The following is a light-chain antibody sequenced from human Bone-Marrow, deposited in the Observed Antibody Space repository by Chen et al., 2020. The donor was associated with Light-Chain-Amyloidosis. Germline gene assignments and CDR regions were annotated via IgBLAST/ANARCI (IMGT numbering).Light chain of an antibody. CDR1: QSISGW. CDR2: QAS. CDR3: QHYNSSSPMYT. J-gene: IGKJ2*01. Sequence: DIQMTQAPSTLSASVGDRVTITCRASQSISGWLAWYQQKPGKAPKLLIYQASTLESGVPSRFSGSGSGTEFTLTISSLCPDDFAAYYCQHYNSSSPMYTFGQCTKLEI. V-gene: IGKV1-5*03.